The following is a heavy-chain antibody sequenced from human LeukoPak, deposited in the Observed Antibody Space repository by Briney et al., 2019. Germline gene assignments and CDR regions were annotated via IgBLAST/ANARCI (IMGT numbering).Heavy chain of an antibody. CDR3: ARDRFRRSTGLGSYGYPWYYYGMDV. D-gene: IGHD1-26*01. J-gene: IGHJ6*02. CDR1: GFTFSSYS. V-gene: IGHV3-21*01. Sequence: GGSLRLSCAASGFTFSSYSMNWVRQAPGKGLEWVSSISSSSSYIYYADSVKGRFTISRDNAKNSLYLQMNSLRAEDTAVYYCARDRFRRSTGLGSYGYPWYYYGMDVWGQGTTVTVSS. CDR2: ISSSSSYI.